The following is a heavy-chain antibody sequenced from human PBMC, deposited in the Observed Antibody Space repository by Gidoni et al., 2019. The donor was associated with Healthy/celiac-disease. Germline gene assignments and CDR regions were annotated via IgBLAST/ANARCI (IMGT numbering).Heavy chain of an antibody. CDR2: IYYSGST. CDR3: ARPFYSSSWDRQGAFDI. D-gene: IGHD6-13*01. J-gene: IGHJ3*02. Sequence: QLQLQESGPGLVKPSETLSLTCTVSGGSISSSSYYWGWIRQPPGKGLECIGSIYYSGSTYYNPSLKSRVTISVDTSKNQFSLKLSSVTAADTAVYYCARPFYSSSWDRQGAFDIWGQGTMVTVSS. CDR1: GGSISSSSYY. V-gene: IGHV4-39*01.